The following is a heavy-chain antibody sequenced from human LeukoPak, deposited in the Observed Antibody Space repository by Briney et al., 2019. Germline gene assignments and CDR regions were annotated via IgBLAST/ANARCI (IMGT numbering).Heavy chain of an antibody. CDR3: ARLSGAPIRHPIYHFDY. CDR2: IYHSGST. J-gene: IGHJ4*02. Sequence: HPSETLSLTCAVSGYSISSGYYWGWIRQPPGMGLEWIGNIYHSGSTYKNPSLKSRVTISLDTSKNQFSLNLSSVTAADTAMYYCARLSGAPIRHPIYHFDYWGQGTLVTVSS. V-gene: IGHV4-38-2*01. D-gene: IGHD2-2*02. CDR1: GYSISSGYY.